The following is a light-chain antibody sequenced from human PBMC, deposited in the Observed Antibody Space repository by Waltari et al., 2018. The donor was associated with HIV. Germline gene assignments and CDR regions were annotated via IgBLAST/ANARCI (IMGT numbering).Light chain of an antibody. V-gene: IGKV3-20*01. CDR1: QSVSSSY. CDR2: GAS. Sequence: EIVLTQSPGTLSLSPGERANLFCRASQSVSSSYLAWYQQKPGQAPRLLIYGASSRAPGIPDRFSGSGSGTDFTLTISSLQPEDFATYYCQQSYSSPPLTFGGGTKVGMK. CDR3: QQSYSSPPLT. J-gene: IGKJ4*01.